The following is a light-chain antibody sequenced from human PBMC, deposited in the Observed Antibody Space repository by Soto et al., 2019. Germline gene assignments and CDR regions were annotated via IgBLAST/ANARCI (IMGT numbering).Light chain of an antibody. CDR2: SSN. CDR1: GSKIGSNT. Sequence: QSVLAQPPSASVTPGQRVTISCSGSGSKIGSNTVNWYHQLPGAAPKLLIYSSNQRPSGVPDHFSGSKSGTSASLDISGLRSEDEADYSCAAWDDSLNAVVFGGGTKVTVL. J-gene: IGLJ2*01. CDR3: AAWDDSLNAVV. V-gene: IGLV1-44*01.